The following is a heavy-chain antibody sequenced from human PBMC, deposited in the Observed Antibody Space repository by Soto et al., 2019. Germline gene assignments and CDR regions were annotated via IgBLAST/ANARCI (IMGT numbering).Heavy chain of an antibody. V-gene: IGHV4-59*08. CDR3: ASHKNDVQTYYDFWSGLFDI. Sequence: SETLSLTCTVSGGSISSYYWSWLRQPPGKGLERIGYIYYSGSTTYTPSLKSRVTISVDTSKNQFSLKLSSVTAADTAVYYCASHKNDVQTYYDFWSGLFDIWGQGTMVTVSS. D-gene: IGHD3-3*01. CDR1: GGSISSYY. J-gene: IGHJ3*02. CDR2: IYYSGST.